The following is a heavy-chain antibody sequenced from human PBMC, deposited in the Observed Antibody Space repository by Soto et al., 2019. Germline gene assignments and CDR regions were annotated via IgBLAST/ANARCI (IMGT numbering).Heavy chain of an antibody. J-gene: IGHJ4*02. D-gene: IGHD3-9*01. CDR2: ISGSGGST. CDR3: AKDSAPEEPGLFRDILTGLIY. Sequence: EVQLLESGGGLVQPGGSLRLSCAASGFTFSSYAMSWVRQAPGKGLEWVSAISGSGGSTYYADSVKGRFTISRDNSKNTLYLQMNSLRAEDTAVYYCAKDSAPEEPGLFRDILTGLIYWGQGTLVTVSS. V-gene: IGHV3-23*01. CDR1: GFTFSSYA.